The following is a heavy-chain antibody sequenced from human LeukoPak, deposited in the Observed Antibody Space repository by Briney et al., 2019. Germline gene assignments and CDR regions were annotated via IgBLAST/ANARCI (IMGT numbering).Heavy chain of an antibody. V-gene: IGHV3-30-3*01. CDR3: AVGYGGNPPYFDY. D-gene: IGHD4-23*01. Sequence: PGGSLRLSCAASGFTFSSYAMHWVRQAPGKGLEWVAVISYDGSNKYYADSVKGRFTISRDNSKNTLYLQMNSLRAEDTAVYYCAVGYGGNPPYFDYWGQGTLVTVSS. J-gene: IGHJ4*02. CDR1: GFTFSSYA. CDR2: ISYDGSNK.